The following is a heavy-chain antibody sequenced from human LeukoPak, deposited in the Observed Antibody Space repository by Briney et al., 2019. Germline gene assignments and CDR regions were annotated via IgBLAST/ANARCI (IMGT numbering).Heavy chain of an antibody. Sequence: SETLSLTCTVSGDSITTYYWSWIRQPPGKGLEWIGYINYIGSTNYNPSLKNRVSISADIFKTQFTLRLRSVTAADTAVYFCARGVTAAASSWGQGTLVTVSS. CDR1: GDSITTYY. CDR2: INYIGST. CDR3: ARGVTAAASS. D-gene: IGHD6-13*01. J-gene: IGHJ5*02. V-gene: IGHV4-59*01.